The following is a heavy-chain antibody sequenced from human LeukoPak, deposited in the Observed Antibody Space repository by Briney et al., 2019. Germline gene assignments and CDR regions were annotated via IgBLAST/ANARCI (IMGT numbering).Heavy chain of an antibody. Sequence: GGSLRLSCAASGFSFSSYSMNWVRQAPAEGLEWVSYISSRSSTIYYADSVKGRFTISRDNAKNSLSLQMNSLRAEDTAVYYCARDYDCSGCTCYSYDFDYWGQGTLVTVSS. J-gene: IGHJ4*02. CDR3: ARDYDCSGCTCYSYDFDY. CDR1: GFSFSSYS. V-gene: IGHV3-48*01. D-gene: IGHD2-15*01. CDR2: ISSRSSTI.